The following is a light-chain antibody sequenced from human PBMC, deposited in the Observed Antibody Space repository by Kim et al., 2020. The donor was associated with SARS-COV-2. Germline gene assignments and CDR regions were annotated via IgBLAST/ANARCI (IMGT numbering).Light chain of an antibody. CDR2: GAT. V-gene: IGKV3-20*01. Sequence: LSPGERATLAGRASQSVSSIYFAWYQQKPGQAPRLLIYGATSRATGIPDRFSGSGSGTDFTLTIGRLEPEDFAVYCCQQYGSSTWVFGQGTKVDIK. CDR3: QQYGSSTWV. CDR1: QSVSSIY. J-gene: IGKJ1*01.